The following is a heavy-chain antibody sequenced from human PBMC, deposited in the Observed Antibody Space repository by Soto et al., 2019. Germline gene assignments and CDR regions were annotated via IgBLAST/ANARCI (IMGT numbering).Heavy chain of an antibody. V-gene: IGHV3-13*01. Sequence: PGGSLRLSCAASGFTFISYYMHWVLQATGKGLEWVSAIGTAGDTYYPGSVKGRFTISRENAKNSLYLQMNSLRAGDTAVYYCARAVYSSSGYYYYFYLDVWGKGTTVTVSS. CDR2: IGTAGDT. CDR1: GFTFISYY. D-gene: IGHD6-6*01. J-gene: IGHJ6*03. CDR3: ARAVYSSSGYYYYFYLDV.